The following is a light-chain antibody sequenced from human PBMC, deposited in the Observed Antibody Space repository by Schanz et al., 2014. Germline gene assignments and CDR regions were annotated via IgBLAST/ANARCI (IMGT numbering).Light chain of an antibody. CDR2: GTS. J-gene: IGKJ4*01. Sequence: EIVMTQSPATLSLSPGERATLSCRASQSVHRNYLAWHQQKPGQAPRLLIYGTSIRATGIPDRFSGSGSGTDVSRSVSRLEPEDFAVYFCQQYGSSPLTFGGGTKVEIK. CDR3: QQYGSSPLT. CDR1: QSVHRNY. V-gene: IGKV3-20*01.